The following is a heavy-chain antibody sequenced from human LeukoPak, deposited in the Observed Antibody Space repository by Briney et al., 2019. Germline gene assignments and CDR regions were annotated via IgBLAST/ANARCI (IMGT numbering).Heavy chain of an antibody. J-gene: IGHJ4*02. CDR3: ARLATTLTPFDY. CDR2: INPNSGGS. CDR1: GYTFSGYY. D-gene: IGHD4-17*01. Sequence: ASVKVSCKASGYTFSGYYVHWVRQAPGQGLEWMGWINPNSGGSNYAQMFQGRVTMTRDTSISTAYMELSRLSSDDTAVYYCARLATTLTPFDYWGQGTLVTVSS. V-gene: IGHV1-2*02.